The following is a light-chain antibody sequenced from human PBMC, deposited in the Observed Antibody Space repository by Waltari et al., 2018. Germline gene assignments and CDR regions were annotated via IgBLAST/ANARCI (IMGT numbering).Light chain of an antibody. CDR2: LTADGIQ. V-gene: IGLV4-69*01. Sequence: QVVLTQSPSASASLGASVKLTCTLSSGHSNYAIAWHQQQPQQGPRYLISLTADGIQIRGDGIPVRFSGSSSGPERYLTISNRQSEDEADYYCQTWVTGNRIVGGGTKLTVL. CDR3: QTWVTGNRI. CDR1: SGHSNYA. J-gene: IGLJ2*01.